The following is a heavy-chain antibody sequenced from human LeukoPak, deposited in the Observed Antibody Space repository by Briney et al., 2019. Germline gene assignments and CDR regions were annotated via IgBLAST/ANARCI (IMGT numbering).Heavy chain of an antibody. CDR2: ISYDGSNK. J-gene: IGHJ4*02. D-gene: IGHD3-22*01. CDR1: GFTFSDYG. CDR3: AKGAYYYDSSGQYYFDY. V-gene: IGHV3-30*18. Sequence: GGPLRLSCTASGFTFSDYGIHWVHQAPGKGLEWVTFISYDGSNKYYVDSVKGRFTISRDNSKNTLYLQMNSLRAEDTAVYYCAKGAYYYDSSGQYYFDYWGQGTLVTVSS.